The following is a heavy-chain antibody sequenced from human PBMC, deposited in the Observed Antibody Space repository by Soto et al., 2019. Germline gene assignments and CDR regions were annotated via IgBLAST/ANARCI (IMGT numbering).Heavy chain of an antibody. Sequence: EVQLVESGGGLVQPGGSLRLSCAASGFTFSSYSMNWVRQAPGTGLEWVSYISSSSSTIYYADSVKGRFTISRDNAKNQLYRQINSLRAEDTAVYYWARDKSDYRFDYWGQGTLVTVSS. D-gene: IGHD1-26*01. CDR3: ARDKSDYRFDY. CDR1: GFTFSSYS. V-gene: IGHV3-48*01. CDR2: ISSSSSTI. J-gene: IGHJ4*02.